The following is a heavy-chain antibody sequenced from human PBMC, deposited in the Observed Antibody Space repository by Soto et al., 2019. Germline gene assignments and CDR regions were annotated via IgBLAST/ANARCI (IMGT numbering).Heavy chain of an antibody. D-gene: IGHD2-15*01. CDR3: ATSRVVVAEFDY. V-gene: IGHV3-21*01. Sequence: GGSLRLSCAASGFTFSSYSMNWVRQAPGKGLEWVSSISSSSSYIYYADSVKGRFTISRDNAKNSLYLQMNSLRAEDTAVYYCATSRVVVAEFDYWGQGTLVTVSS. J-gene: IGHJ4*02. CDR2: ISSSSSYI. CDR1: GFTFSSYS.